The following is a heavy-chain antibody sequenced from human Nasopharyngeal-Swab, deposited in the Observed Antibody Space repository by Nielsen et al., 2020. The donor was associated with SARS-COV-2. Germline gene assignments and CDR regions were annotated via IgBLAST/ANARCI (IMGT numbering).Heavy chain of an antibody. V-gene: IGHV5-51*01. CDR2: IYPGDSDT. J-gene: IGHJ3*02. CDR1: GYRFISYW. Sequence: GESLKISCNGSGYRFISYWIGLVRQMPGKGLEWIGIIYPGDSDTRYSPSFQGQVTISADKSINTAYLQWSSLKASDTAMYYCARTAIEGGYYRGDAFDIWGQGTMVTVSS. CDR3: ARTAIEGGYYRGDAFDI. D-gene: IGHD3-22*01.